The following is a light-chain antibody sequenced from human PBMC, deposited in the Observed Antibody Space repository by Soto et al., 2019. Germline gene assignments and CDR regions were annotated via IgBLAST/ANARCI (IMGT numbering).Light chain of an antibody. J-gene: IGLJ2*01. CDR1: SSDIGGYNN. CDR3: SSYTGSSTPVV. Sequence: QSALTQPASVSGSPGQSITISCTGTSSDIGGYNNVSWYQHHPGKAPKLTIYDVTTRPSGVSNRFSGSKSDNTASLTISGLQVEDEANYYCSSYTGSSTPVVFGGGTKVTVL. CDR2: DVT. V-gene: IGLV2-14*03.